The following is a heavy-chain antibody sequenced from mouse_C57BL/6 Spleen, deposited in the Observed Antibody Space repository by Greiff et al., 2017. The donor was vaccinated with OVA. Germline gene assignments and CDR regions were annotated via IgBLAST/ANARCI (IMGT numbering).Heavy chain of an antibody. J-gene: IGHJ3*01. V-gene: IGHV1-55*01. Sequence: VKLQQPGAELVKPGASVKMSCKASGYTFTSYWITWVKQRPGQGLEWIGDIYPGSGSTNYNEKFKSKATLTVDTSSSTAYMQLSSLTSEDSAVYYCARLESYYYGSSSAYWGQGTLVTVSA. CDR3: ARLESYYYGSSSAY. CDR1: GYTFTSYW. D-gene: IGHD1-1*01. CDR2: IYPGSGST.